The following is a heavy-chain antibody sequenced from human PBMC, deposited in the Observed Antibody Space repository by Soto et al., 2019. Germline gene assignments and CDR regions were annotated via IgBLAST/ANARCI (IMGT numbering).Heavy chain of an antibody. D-gene: IGHD6-19*01. CDR1: GGAIGGYY. CDR3: ARHGSDSGWFFFDP. CDR2: VSYSGST. J-gene: IGHJ5*02. Sequence: SETLSLTCSLSGGAIGGYYWCWIRQPPGKALEGIGYVSYSGSTDYHPSLKSRVSISIDTSKNQFSLKMISVTAADTAVYYWARHGSDSGWFFFDPWGQGALVTVSS. V-gene: IGHV4-59*08.